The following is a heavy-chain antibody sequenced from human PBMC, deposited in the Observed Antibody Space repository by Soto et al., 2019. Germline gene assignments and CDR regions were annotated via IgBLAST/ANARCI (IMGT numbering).Heavy chain of an antibody. Sequence: SETLSLTCAVYGGSFSGYCWSWIRQPPGKGLEWIGEINHSGRTNYNPSLKSRVTISVDTSKSQFSLKLSSVTAADTAVYYCARGRKYYVFWSGYSHPLYYFNYWGQETLVTVSS. CDR1: GGSFSGYC. V-gene: IGHV4-34*01. D-gene: IGHD3-3*01. CDR3: ARGRKYYVFWSGYSHPLYYFNY. J-gene: IGHJ4*02. CDR2: INHSGRT.